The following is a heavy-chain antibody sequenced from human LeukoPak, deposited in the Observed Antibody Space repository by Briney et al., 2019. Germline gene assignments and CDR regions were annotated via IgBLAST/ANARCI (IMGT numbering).Heavy chain of an antibody. CDR1: GFTFSSYG. CDR3: ANQQGYSYGMGDY. V-gene: IGHV3-30*02. Sequence: GGSLRLSCAASGFTFSSYGMHWVRQAPGKGLEWVAFIRYDGSNEYYADSVKGRFTISRDNSKNTLYLQMNSLRAEDTAVYYCANQQGYSYGMGDYWGRGTLVTVSS. D-gene: IGHD5-18*01. J-gene: IGHJ4*02. CDR2: IRYDGSNE.